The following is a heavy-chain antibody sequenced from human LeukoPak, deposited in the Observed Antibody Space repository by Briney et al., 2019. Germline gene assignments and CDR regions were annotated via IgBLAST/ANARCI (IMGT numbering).Heavy chain of an antibody. CDR1: GGSISSDS. Sequence: SETLSLTCTVSGGSISSDSWSWIRQPPGKGLEWIGYIYYSGGTNCNPSLKSRVTISVDTSKNQFSLKVNSVTAADTAVYYCARHSEQQLASNNFFDYWGQGNLVTVSS. V-gene: IGHV4-59*08. CDR3: ARHSEQQLASNNFFDY. J-gene: IGHJ4*02. D-gene: IGHD6-13*01. CDR2: IYYSGGT.